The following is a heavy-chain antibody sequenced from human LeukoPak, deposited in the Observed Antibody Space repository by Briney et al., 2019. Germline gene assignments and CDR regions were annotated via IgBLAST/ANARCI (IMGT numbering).Heavy chain of an antibody. V-gene: IGHV1-69*13. J-gene: IGHJ4*02. D-gene: IGHD4-17*01. CDR1: GGTFSSYA. Sequence: ASVEVSCKASGGTFSSYAISWVRQAPGQGLEWMGGIIPIFGTANYAQKFQGRVTITADESTSTAYMELSSLRSEDTAVYYCARGRTTVTTGGPFDCWGQGTLVTVSS. CDR3: ARGRTTVTTGGPFDC. CDR2: IIPIFGTA.